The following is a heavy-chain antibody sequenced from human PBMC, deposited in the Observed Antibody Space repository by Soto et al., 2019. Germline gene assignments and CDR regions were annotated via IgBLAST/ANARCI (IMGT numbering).Heavy chain of an antibody. CDR2: IYSGGSA. CDR1: GFTVSSNY. D-gene: IGHD2-15*01. CDR3: AGGVPFTPGTFAY. V-gene: IGHV3-53*01. J-gene: IGHJ4*02. Sequence: EVQVVESGGGLIQPGGSLRLSCAVSGFTVSSNYMNWARQAPGKGLEWVSVIYSGGSAFYADSVKGRFTISRDNSKNTLYLQMNSLRAEDTAVYYCAGGVPFTPGTFAYWGQGTLVTVFS.